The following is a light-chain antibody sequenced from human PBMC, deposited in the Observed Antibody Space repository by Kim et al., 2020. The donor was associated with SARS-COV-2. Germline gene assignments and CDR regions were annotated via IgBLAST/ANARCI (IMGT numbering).Light chain of an antibody. CDR1: QGISKD. V-gene: IGKV1-27*01. CDR2: AAS. CDR3: QKYNGAPWT. J-gene: IGKJ1*01. Sequence: SASVEYRVTITCRASQGISKDLAWYQQKPGNAPKLLIFAASALQSGVPTRFSGSGSGTDFTLTISSLQPEDGATYYCQKYNGAPWTFGQGTKLEI.